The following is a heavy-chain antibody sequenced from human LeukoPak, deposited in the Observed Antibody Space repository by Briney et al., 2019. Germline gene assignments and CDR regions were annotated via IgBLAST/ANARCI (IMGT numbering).Heavy chain of an antibody. Sequence: ASVKVSCKVSGYTLTELSMHWVRQAPGKGREWMGGFDPEDGETIYAQKFQGRVTMTEDTSTDTAYMELSRLRSDDTAVYYCARGDSSRRSGWFDPWGQGTLVTVSS. CDR3: ARGDSSRRSGWFDP. V-gene: IGHV1-24*01. CDR1: GYTLTELS. J-gene: IGHJ5*02. D-gene: IGHD6-13*01. CDR2: FDPEDGET.